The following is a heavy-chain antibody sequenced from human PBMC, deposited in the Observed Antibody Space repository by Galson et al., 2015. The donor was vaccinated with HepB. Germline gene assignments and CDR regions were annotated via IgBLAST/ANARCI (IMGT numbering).Heavy chain of an antibody. CDR2: IHSGST. CDR3: ARDSHASGWSSFDY. CDR1: GFTVSNSY. Sequence: SLRLSCAASGFTVSNSYMNWVRQAPGKGLEWISIIHSGSTYYADSVKGRFTFSRDNSNNMLYLQMNSLRIEDTAVYYCARDSHASGWSSFDYWGLGTLVTVSS. J-gene: IGHJ4*02. D-gene: IGHD6-19*01. V-gene: IGHV3-66*03.